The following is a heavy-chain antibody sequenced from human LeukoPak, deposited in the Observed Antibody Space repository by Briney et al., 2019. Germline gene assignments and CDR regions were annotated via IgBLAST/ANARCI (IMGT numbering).Heavy chain of an antibody. V-gene: IGHV4-34*01. J-gene: IGHJ2*01. CDR2: INHSGST. Sequence: PSETLSLTCAVYGGSFSGYYWSWIRQPPGKGLEWIGEINHSGSTNYNPSLKSRVTISVDTSKNQFSLKLSSVTAADTAVYYCARDGYSYGSWYFDLWGRGTLVTVSS. CDR1: GGSFSGYY. D-gene: IGHD5-18*01. CDR3: ARDGYSYGSWYFDL.